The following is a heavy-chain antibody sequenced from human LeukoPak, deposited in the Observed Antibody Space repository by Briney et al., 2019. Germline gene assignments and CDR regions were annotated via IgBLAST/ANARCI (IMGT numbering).Heavy chain of an antibody. D-gene: IGHD3-10*01. V-gene: IGHV1-69*04. Sequence: SVKVSCKASGGTFSSYAISWVRQAPGQGLEWMGRIIPILGIANYAQKFQGRVTITADKSTSTAYMELSSLRSEDTAVYYCARAEGLLWFGVVFDPWGQGTLVTVSS. CDR2: IIPILGIA. J-gene: IGHJ5*02. CDR3: ARAEGLLWFGVVFDP. CDR1: GGTFSSYA.